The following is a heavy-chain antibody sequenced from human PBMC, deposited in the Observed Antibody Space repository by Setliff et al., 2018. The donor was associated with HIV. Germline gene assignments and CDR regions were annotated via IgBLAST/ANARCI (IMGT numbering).Heavy chain of an antibody. CDR2: IYTSGST. Sequence: SETLSLTCTVSGVSISSYYWSWIRQPAGKGLEWIGRIYTSGSTNYNPSLKSLVTMSVDTSKNQFSLKLRSVTAADTAVYYCARTLAYHSFDIWGQGTMVTVSS. D-gene: IGHD2-2*01. CDR3: ARTLAYHSFDI. J-gene: IGHJ3*02. V-gene: IGHV4-4*07. CDR1: GVSISSYY.